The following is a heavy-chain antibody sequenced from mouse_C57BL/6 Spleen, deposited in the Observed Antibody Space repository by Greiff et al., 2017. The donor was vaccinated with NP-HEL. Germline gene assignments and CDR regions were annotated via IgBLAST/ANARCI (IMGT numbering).Heavy chain of an antibody. CDR3: ARVLYDY. CDR1: GYTFTSYW. CDR2: IYPSDSYT. J-gene: IGHJ2*01. Sequence: QVQLQQPGAELVMPGASVKLSCKASGYTFTSYWMHWVKQRPGQGLEWIGEIYPSDSYTNYNQKFKGKSTLTVDKSSSTAYMQLSSLTSEDSAVYCCARVLYDYWGQGTTLTVSS. V-gene: IGHV1-69*01.